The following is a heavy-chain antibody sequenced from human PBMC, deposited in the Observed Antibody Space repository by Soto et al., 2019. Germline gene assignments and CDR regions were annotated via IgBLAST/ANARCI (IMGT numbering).Heavy chain of an antibody. J-gene: IGHJ5*02. V-gene: IGHV3-11*06. Sequence: QVQLVESGGGLVEPGGSLRLSCAASGFTFSDYYMSWIRQAPGKGLEWVSYISSSSSYTNYADSVKGRFTISRDNAKNSLYLQMNSLRAEDTAVYYCAREGYGDYHPRWFDPWGQGTLVTVSS. CDR1: GFTFSDYY. CDR3: AREGYGDYHPRWFDP. D-gene: IGHD4-17*01. CDR2: ISSSSSYT.